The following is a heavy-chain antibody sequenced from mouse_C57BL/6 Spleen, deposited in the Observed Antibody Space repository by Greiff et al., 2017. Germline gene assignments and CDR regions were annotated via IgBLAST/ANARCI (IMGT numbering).Heavy chain of an antibody. CDR1: GYAFSSSW. Sequence: VQVVESGPELVKPGASVKISCTASGYAFSSSWMNWVKQRPGKGLEWIGRIYPGDGDTNYNGKFKGKATLTADKSSSTAYMQLSSLTSEDSAVYFCARGTDYWGKGTTLTVSS. V-gene: IGHV1-82*01. CDR3: ARGTDY. J-gene: IGHJ2*01. D-gene: IGHD3-3*01. CDR2: IYPGDGDT.